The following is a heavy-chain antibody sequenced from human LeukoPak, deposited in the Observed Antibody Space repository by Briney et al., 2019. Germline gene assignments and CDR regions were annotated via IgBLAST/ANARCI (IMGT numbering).Heavy chain of an antibody. J-gene: IGHJ4*02. CDR3: AREGADILTGYYISDY. Sequence: PSETLSLTCTVSGGSISSYYWTWIRQPPGKGLEWIGYIYYSGSTNYNPSLKSRVTMSVDTSKNQFSLKLSSVTAADTAVYYCAREGADILTGYYISDYWGQGTLVTVSS. V-gene: IGHV4-59*12. CDR1: GGSISSYY. D-gene: IGHD3-9*01. CDR2: IYYSGST.